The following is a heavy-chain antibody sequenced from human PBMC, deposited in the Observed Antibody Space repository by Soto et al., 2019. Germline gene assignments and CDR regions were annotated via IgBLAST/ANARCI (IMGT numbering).Heavy chain of an antibody. D-gene: IGHD3-10*01. CDR3: ARVLWGSDYGSGSHDY. J-gene: IGHJ4*02. CDR2: MNPNSGNT. CDR1: GYTFTSYD. Sequence: QVQLVQSGAEVKKPGASVKVSCKASGYTFTSYDINWVRQATGQGLEWMGWMNPNSGNTGYAQKFQGRVTMTRNTSLSTAYMELGSLRSEYTAVYYCARVLWGSDYGSGSHDYWGQGTLVTVSS. V-gene: IGHV1-8*01.